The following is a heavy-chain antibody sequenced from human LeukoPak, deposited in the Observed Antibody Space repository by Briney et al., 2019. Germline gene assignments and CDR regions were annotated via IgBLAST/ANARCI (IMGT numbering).Heavy chain of an antibody. CDR1: GGSISSYY. D-gene: IGHD2-15*01. CDR2: IYYSGST. J-gene: IGHJ5*02. Sequence: SETQSLTCTVSGGSISSYYWSWIRQPPGKGLEWIGYIYYSGSTNYNPSLKSRVTISVDTSKNQFSLKLSSVTAADTAVYYCARMILPVDWFDPWGQGTLVTVSS. CDR3: ARMILPVDWFDP. V-gene: IGHV4-59*01.